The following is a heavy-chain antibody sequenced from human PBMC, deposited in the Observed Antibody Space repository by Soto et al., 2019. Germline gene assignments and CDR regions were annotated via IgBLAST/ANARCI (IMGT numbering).Heavy chain of an antibody. CDR3: ARGGYYDSSGSRNYYYYGMNV. CDR1: GYTFTSYG. J-gene: IGHJ6*02. V-gene: IGHV1-18*01. Sequence: QVQLVQSGAEVKKPGASVKVSCKASGYTFTSYGINWVRQAPGQGLEWLGWISAYDGNTNYAQILQGRVSMTTDISTNTAYMEVRSLRSDDTAVYYCARGGYYDSSGSRNYYYYGMNVWGQGTTVTVSS. CDR2: ISAYDGNT. D-gene: IGHD3-22*01.